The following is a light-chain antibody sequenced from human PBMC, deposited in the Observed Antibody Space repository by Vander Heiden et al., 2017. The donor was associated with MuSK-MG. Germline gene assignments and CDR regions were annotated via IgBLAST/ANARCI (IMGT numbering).Light chain of an antibody. CDR3: QQYNNWPLLT. V-gene: IGKV3-15*01. CDR1: QSLSSN. CDR2: GTS. J-gene: IGKJ4*01. Sequence: EIVMTQSPATLSVSPGERATLSCRASQSLSSNLAWYQQKPGHAPRLLIYGTSTRATGIPARFSGSGYGTEFTLTISSRQSEDFAVYYCQQYNNWPLLTFGGGTKVEIK.